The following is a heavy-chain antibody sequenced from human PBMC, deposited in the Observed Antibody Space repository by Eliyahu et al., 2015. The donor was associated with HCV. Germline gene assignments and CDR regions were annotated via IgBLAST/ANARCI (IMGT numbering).Heavy chain of an antibody. J-gene: IGHJ5*02. D-gene: IGHD5-18*01. CDR3: ARDGYSYGYNWFDP. V-gene: IGHV4-30-4*01. Sequence: GKGLEWIGYIDYSGSTYYNPSLKSRVTISVDTSKNQFSLKLSSVTAADTAVYYCARDGYSYGYNWFDPWGQGTLVTVSS. CDR2: IDYSGST.